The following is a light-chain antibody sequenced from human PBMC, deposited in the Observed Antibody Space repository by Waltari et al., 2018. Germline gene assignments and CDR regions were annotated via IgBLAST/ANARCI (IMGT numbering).Light chain of an antibody. CDR3: SSYAGSNNPWV. CDR2: EVS. Sequence: QSALTQPPSASGSPGQSVTISCTGTSSDVGGSNYVSCYQQHPGKAPKLMIYEVSKRPSGVPDRFSGSKSGNTASLTVSGLQAEDEADYYCSSYAGSNNPWVFGGGTKLTVL. J-gene: IGLJ3*02. CDR1: SSDVGGSNY. V-gene: IGLV2-8*01.